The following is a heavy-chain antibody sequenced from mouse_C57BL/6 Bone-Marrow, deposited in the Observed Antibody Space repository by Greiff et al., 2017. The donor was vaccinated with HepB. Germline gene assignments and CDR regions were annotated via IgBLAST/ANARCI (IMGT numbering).Heavy chain of an antibody. Sequence: DVHLVESGGGLVKPGGSLKLSCAASGFTFSSYAMSWVRQTPEKRLEWVATISDSGSYTYYPDNVKGRFTIARDNAKNNLYLQMSHLKSEDTAMDYCARERGIYFDGYFDVWGTGTTVTVSS. J-gene: IGHJ1*03. CDR3: ARERGIYFDGYFDV. CDR1: GFTFSSYA. V-gene: IGHV5-4*01. D-gene: IGHD2-4*01. CDR2: ISDSGSYT.